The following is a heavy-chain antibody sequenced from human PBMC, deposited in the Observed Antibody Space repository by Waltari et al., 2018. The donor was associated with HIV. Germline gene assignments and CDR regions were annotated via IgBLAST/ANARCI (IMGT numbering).Heavy chain of an antibody. J-gene: IGHJ4*02. Sequence: HVQLVQSGAEVKKPGTSVRVSCKASASAFSIYYIHWVRQAPGQGLEWMGIINPSGTKTTYAPKFQGRVTLTRDTSTSTVFMELRSLRSEDTAVYYCARELDYWGQGTLVTVSS. CDR3: ARELDY. V-gene: IGHV1-46*01. CDR2: INPSGTKT. CDR1: ASAFSIYY.